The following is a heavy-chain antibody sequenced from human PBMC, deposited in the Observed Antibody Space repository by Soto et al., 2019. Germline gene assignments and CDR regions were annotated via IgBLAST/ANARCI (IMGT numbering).Heavy chain of an antibody. CDR1: GFSLTTPGVA. CDR2: IFWDDDK. D-gene: IGHD3-16*01. CDR3: ASSTAYRIFDC. J-gene: IGHJ4*02. V-gene: IGHV2-5*02. Sequence: QITLKESGPTLVKPTQTLTLTCTFSGFSLTTPGVAVGWARQPPGKALEWLALIFWDDDKRYSPSLKSRLTITKDTSKNQVVLTMTNMDPVDTATYYCASSTAYRIFDCWGQGTLVAVSS.